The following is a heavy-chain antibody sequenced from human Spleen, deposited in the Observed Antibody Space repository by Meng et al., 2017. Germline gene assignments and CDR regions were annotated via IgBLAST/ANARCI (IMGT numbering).Heavy chain of an antibody. J-gene: IGHJ4*02. D-gene: IGHD2/OR15-2a*01. Sequence: ASVKVSCKTSGYSFTDSYIHWVRQAPGQGLEWMGWINPNNGGTKSAQRFQGRVTMSYDTSIATAYMELTRLKSDDTAVYFCSRASGYYRPSDYWGQGTLVTVSS. CDR2: INPNNGGT. V-gene: IGHV1-2*02. CDR1: GYSFTDSY. CDR3: SRASGYYRPSDY.